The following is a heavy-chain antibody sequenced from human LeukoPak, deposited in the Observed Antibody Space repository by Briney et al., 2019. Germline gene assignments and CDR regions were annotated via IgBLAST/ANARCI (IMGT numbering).Heavy chain of an antibody. CDR2: IYSGGST. D-gene: IGHD1-26*01. V-gene: IGHV3-53*01. Sequence: GGSLRLSCAASEFSVGSNYMTWVRQAPGKGLEWVSLIYSGGSTYYADSVKGRFTISRDNSKNTLYLQMNSLRAEDTAVYYCAKRGAEVGTTVAPGDYWGQGTLVTVSS. CDR1: EFSVGSNY. CDR3: AKRGAEVGTTVAPGDY. J-gene: IGHJ4*02.